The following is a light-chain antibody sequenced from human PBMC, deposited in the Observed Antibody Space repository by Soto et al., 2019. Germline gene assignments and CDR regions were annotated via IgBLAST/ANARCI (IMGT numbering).Light chain of an antibody. Sequence: EIVLTQSPGTLSLSPGERATLSCRASQGVSSGFLAWYQQKPGQAPRLLSYAASSRATGIPDRFSGSGSGTDFTLTISRLEPEDFAVYYCQQYGSSPPMYTFGQGTKLEIK. CDR1: QGVSSGF. CDR3: QQYGSSPPMYT. CDR2: AAS. J-gene: IGKJ2*01. V-gene: IGKV3-20*01.